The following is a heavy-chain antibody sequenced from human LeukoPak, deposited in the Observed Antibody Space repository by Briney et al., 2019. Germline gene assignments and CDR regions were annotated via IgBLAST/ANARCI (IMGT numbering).Heavy chain of an antibody. CDR2: MYHSGNI. CDR1: GGSISSNNW. J-gene: IGHJ6*03. CDR3: ARGPYYDILTGYFGRYYYYMDV. V-gene: IGHV4-4*02. D-gene: IGHD3-9*01. Sequence: SGTLSLTCTVSGGSISSNNWWSWVRQPPGKGLEWIGEMYHSGNINYNPSLKSRATISVDTSKNQFSLKLSSVTAADTAVYYCARGPYYDILTGYFGRYYYYMDVWGKGTTVTISS.